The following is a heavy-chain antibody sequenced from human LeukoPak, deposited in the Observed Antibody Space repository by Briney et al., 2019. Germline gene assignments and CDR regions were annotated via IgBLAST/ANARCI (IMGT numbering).Heavy chain of an antibody. CDR1: GFTFSSYG. V-gene: IGHV3-33*01. J-gene: IGHJ4*02. CDR3: SCSRRGLNYSDY. Sequence: GGSLRLSCAASGFTFSSYGMHWVRQAPGKGLEWVAIIWYDGSNKYYADSVKGRFTISRDISKNTLYLQMNSLRAEDTAVYYCSCSRRGLNYSDYWGQGTLVTVSS. D-gene: IGHD2-15*01. CDR2: IWYDGSNK.